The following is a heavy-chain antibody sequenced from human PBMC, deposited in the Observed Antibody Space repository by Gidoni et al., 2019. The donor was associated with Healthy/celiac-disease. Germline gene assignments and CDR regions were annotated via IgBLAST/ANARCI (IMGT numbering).Heavy chain of an antibody. Sequence: QLQLQESGPGLWKPSETLSPTCTVSGGSSSSGSYYWGWIRQPPGKGLEWIGSIYYSGSTYYNPSLKSRVTISVDTSKNQFSLKLSSVTAADTAVYYCARHALDDYGDYDAFDIWGQGTMVTVSS. CDR2: IYYSGST. V-gene: IGHV4-39*01. CDR1: GGSSSSGSYY. CDR3: ARHALDDYGDYDAFDI. J-gene: IGHJ3*02. D-gene: IGHD4-17*01.